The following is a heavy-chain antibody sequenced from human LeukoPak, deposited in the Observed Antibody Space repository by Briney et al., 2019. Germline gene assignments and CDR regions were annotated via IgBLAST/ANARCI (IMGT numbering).Heavy chain of an antibody. CDR2: ISAYNGNT. Sequence: GASVKVSCKASGYNFSNFGISWVRQAPGQGLEWMGWISAYNGNTDYAQKLQGRVTMTTDTSTSTAYMELRSLRSDDTAVYYCASRSPVLRYFYWLSPPPPDDAFDIWGQGTMVTVSS. CDR3: ASRSPVLRYFYWLSPPPPDDAFDI. D-gene: IGHD3-9*01. J-gene: IGHJ3*02. CDR1: GYNFSNFG. V-gene: IGHV1-18*01.